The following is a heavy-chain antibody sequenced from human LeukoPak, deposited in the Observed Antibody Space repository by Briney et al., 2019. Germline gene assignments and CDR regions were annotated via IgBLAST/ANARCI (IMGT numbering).Heavy chain of an antibody. CDR3: ASFPYYYDSSSTDY. V-gene: IGHV1-2*02. CDR1: GYTFTRYY. Sequence: GASVKVSCKASGYTFTRYYMHWVRQAPGQGLEWMGWINPNSGGTNYAQKFQGRVTMTRDTSLSTAYMELSRLRSDDTAVYYCASFPYYYDSSSTDYWGQGTLVTVSS. CDR2: INPNSGGT. D-gene: IGHD3-22*01. J-gene: IGHJ4*02.